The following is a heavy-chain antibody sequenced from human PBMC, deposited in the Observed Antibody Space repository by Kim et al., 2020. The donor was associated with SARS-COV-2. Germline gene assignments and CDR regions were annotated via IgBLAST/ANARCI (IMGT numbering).Heavy chain of an antibody. Sequence: ASVKVSCKASGYTFTSYDMHWVRQAPGQGLEWMGWINAGNGDTKYSQKFKGRVTMTRATSASTAYMELSSLRSEDTAVYYCAREPVTHYYDSSGYPSGAFENWGQGTMVTVSS. CDR3: AREPVTHYYDSSGYPSGAFEN. V-gene: IGHV1-3*01. D-gene: IGHD3-22*01. J-gene: IGHJ3*02. CDR2: INAGNGDT. CDR1: GYTFTSYD.